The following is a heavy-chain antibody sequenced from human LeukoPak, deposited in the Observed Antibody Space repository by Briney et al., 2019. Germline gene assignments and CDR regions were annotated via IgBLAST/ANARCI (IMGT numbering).Heavy chain of an antibody. CDR1: GYSFTSYW. V-gene: IGHV5-51*01. D-gene: IGHD5-18*01. CDR2: IYPGDSDT. J-gene: IGHJ4*02. CDR3: ARRVDTAMATMYYFDY. Sequence: GESLKISCKGSGYSFTSYWIGWVRQMPGKGLEWMGIIYPGDSDTRYSPSFQGQVTISADKSISTAYLQWSSLKASDTTMYYCARRVDTAMATMYYFDYWGQGTLVTVSS.